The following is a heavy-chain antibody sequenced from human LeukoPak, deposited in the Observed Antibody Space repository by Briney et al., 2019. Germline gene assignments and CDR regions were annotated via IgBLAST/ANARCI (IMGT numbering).Heavy chain of an antibody. CDR1: GFTFSDYY. CDR2: ISGSGDST. D-gene: IGHD2-2*02. V-gene: IGHV3-23*01. Sequence: PGGSLRLSCAASGFTFSDYYMSWIRQAPGKGLEWVSAISGSGDSTYYGDSVKGRFTISRDNSKNMLYLQMNSLRAEDTAVYYCARDGDIVVVPAAIGYFDYWGQGTLVTVSS. J-gene: IGHJ4*02. CDR3: ARDGDIVVVPAAIGYFDY.